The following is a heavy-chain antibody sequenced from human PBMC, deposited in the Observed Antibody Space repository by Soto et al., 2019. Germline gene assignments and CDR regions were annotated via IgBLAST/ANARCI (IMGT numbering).Heavy chain of an antibody. D-gene: IGHD5-18*01. CDR3: ARGRSYGRKNRDFDY. Sequence: SETMYLTCAVYGGTFCGYYLGWIRQPPGKGLEWIGEINHSGSTNYNPSLKSRVTISVDTSKNQFSLKLSSVTAADTAVYYCARGRSYGRKNRDFDYWGQGTLVTVSS. CDR1: GGTFCGYY. CDR2: INHSGST. V-gene: IGHV4-34*01. J-gene: IGHJ4*02.